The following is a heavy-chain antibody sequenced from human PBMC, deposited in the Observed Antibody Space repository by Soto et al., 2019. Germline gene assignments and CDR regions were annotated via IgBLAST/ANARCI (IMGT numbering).Heavy chain of an antibody. J-gene: IGHJ5*02. CDR3: ARESYGDYTNWFDP. Sequence: SETLSLTCTVSGGSISSYYWSWIRQPPGKGLEWIGYIYYSGSTNYNPSLKSRVTISVDTSKNQFSLKLSSVTAADTAVYYCARESYGDYTNWFDPWGQGTLVTVSS. D-gene: IGHD4-17*01. CDR1: GGSISSYY. CDR2: IYYSGST. V-gene: IGHV4-59*01.